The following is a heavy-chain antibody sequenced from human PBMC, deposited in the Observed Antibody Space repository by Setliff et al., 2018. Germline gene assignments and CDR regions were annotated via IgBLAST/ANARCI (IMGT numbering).Heavy chain of an antibody. CDR1: GYTFTNYY. V-gene: IGHV1-2*06. J-gene: IGHJ6*03. CDR2: INPNSGGT. CDR3: ARDLSPCSTTGCYGTLYYYYYMDV. D-gene: IGHD2-2*01. Sequence: ASVKVSCKASGYTFTNYYIHWVRQAPGQGLEWMGRINPNSGGTNYAQKFQGRVTMTRDTSITTAYMDLTSLRSEDTALYYCARDLSPCSTTGCYGTLYYYYYMDVWGKGTTVTVSS.